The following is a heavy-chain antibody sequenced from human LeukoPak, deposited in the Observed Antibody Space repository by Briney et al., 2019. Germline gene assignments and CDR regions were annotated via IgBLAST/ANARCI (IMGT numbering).Heavy chain of an antibody. Sequence: ASVKLSCKVSGYTFTISGISCVRQAPGQGREGMGWISAYNGNTNYAQKLQGRVTMTTDTSTSTAYMELRSLRSDDTAVYYCARDLPRAYMDVWGKGTTVTVSS. V-gene: IGHV1-18*01. CDR1: GYTFTISG. J-gene: IGHJ6*03. CDR3: ARDLPRAYMDV. CDR2: ISAYNGNT.